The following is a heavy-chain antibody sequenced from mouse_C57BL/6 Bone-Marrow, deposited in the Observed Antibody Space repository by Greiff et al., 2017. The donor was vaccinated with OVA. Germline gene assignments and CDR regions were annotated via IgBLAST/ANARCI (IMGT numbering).Heavy chain of an antibody. CDR3: RVTDYYAMDY. V-gene: IGHV1-72*01. CDR1: GYTFTSYW. D-gene: IGHD2-3*01. CDR2: IDPNSGGT. Sequence: QVQLQQPGAELVKPGASVKLSCKASGYTFTSYWMHWVKQRPGRGLEWIGRIDPNSGGTKYNEKFKSKATLTVDKPSSTAYVQLSSLTSEDSAVYYCRVTDYYAMDYWGQGTSVTVSS. J-gene: IGHJ4*01.